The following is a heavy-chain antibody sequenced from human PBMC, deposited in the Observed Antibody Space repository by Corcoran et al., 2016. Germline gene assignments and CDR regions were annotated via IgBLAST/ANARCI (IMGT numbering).Heavy chain of an antibody. J-gene: IGHJ2*01. CDR3: AGGVGARAYWYFDL. V-gene: IGHV4-59*11. CDR1: GGSLSSHY. D-gene: IGHD1-26*01. CDR2: MYYSGST. Sequence: QVQLQESGPGLVKPSETLSLTCTVSGGSLSSHYWSWIRQPPGKGLEYIGYMYYSGSTNYNPSLKSRVTISVDTSKNQFSLKLSSVIAADTAVYYCAGGVGARAYWYFDLWGRGTLVTVSS.